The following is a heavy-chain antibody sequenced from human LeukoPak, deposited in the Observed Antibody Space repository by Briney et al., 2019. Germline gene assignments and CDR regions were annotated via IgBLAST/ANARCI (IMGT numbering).Heavy chain of an antibody. CDR1: GGPISSGSYY. Sequence: SETLSLTCTVSGGPISSGSYYWSWIRQPAGKGLEWIGRIYTSGSTNYNPSLKSRVTISVDTSKNQFSLKLSSVTAADTAVYYCARDLGWFGELLPWGQGTLVTVSS. CDR2: IYTSGST. J-gene: IGHJ5*02. D-gene: IGHD3-10*01. V-gene: IGHV4-61*02. CDR3: ARDLGWFGELLP.